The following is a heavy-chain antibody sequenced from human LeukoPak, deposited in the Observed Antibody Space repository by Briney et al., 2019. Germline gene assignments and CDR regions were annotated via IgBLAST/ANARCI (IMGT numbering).Heavy chain of an antibody. J-gene: IGHJ4*02. CDR2: ISGSGGST. CDR1: GFTFSSYA. Sequence: GASLRLSCAASGFTFSSYAMSWVRQAPGKGLEWVSAISGSGGSTYYADSVKGRFTISRDNSKNTLYLRMNSLRAEDTAVYYCAKDPGIAVAGLFDYWGQGTLVTVSS. D-gene: IGHD6-19*01. CDR3: AKDPGIAVAGLFDY. V-gene: IGHV3-23*01.